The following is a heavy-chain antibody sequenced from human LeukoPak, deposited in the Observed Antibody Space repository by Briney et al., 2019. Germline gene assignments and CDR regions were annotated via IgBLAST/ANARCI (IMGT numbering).Heavy chain of an antibody. CDR1: GFTVSSNY. CDR3: ASVTTIDAFDI. Sequence: PGGSLRLSCAASGFTVSSNYMSWVRQAPGKGLEWVSVIYSGGSTYYADSVKGRFTISRDNSKNTLYLQMNSLRAEDTAVYYCASVTTIDAFDIWGQGTMVTVCS. D-gene: IGHD5-12*01. CDR2: IYSGGST. J-gene: IGHJ3*02. V-gene: IGHV3-66*01.